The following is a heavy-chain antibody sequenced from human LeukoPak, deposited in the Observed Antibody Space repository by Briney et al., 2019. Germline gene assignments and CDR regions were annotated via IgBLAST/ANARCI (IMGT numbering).Heavy chain of an antibody. D-gene: IGHD3-16*02. J-gene: IGHJ4*02. Sequence: SETMPLTCTVSGGSISHYYWSWIRQSPGKGLEWIGYIYYSGSTNYNPSLKSRVTISLDTSKNQFSLKLSSVTAADTAVYYCARGRGDDYVWGSYPAFDYWGQGTLVTVSS. CDR2: IYYSGST. V-gene: IGHV4-59*01. CDR3: ARGRGDDYVWGSYPAFDY. CDR1: GGSISHYY.